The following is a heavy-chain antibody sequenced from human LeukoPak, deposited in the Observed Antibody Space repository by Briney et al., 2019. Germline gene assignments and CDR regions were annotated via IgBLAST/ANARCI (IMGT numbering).Heavy chain of an antibody. CDR2: IKSDGKT. Sequence: GGSLRLSCEASGFTFSRYWMHWVRQAPGKGLVWASRIKSDGKTNYADSVKGRFTISRDNAKNTVSLQMDSLRAEDTGVYYCARAPSEVGGYYPEYFRHWGQGTLVIVSS. CDR1: GFTFSRYW. D-gene: IGHD3-22*01. J-gene: IGHJ1*01. V-gene: IGHV3-74*01. CDR3: ARAPSEVGGYYPEYFRH.